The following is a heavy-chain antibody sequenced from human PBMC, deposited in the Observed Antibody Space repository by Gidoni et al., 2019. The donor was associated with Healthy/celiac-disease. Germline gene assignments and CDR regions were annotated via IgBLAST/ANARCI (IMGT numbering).Heavy chain of an antibody. V-gene: IGHV4-31*03. CDR3: ARDRSSPVGPGTSISGAVAPWYFDL. Sequence: QVQLQESGPGLVKPSQTLSLTCTVSGGSISSGGYYWSWIRPHPGKGLEWIGYIYYSGSTYYNPSLKSRVTISVDTSKNQFSLKLSSVTAADTAVYYCARDRSSPVGPGTSISGAVAPWYFDLWGRGTLVTVSS. D-gene: IGHD6-13*01. CDR1: GGSISSGGYY. J-gene: IGHJ2*01. CDR2: IYYSGST.